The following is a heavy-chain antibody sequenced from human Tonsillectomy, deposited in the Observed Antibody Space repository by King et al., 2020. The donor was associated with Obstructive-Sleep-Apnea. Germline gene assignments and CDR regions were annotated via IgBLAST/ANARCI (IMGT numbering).Heavy chain of an antibody. V-gene: IGHV3-23*04. CDR2: ISGSGGST. CDR3: AKGGEYYYDSSGYYSLGGDY. CDR1: GFTFSSYA. J-gene: IGHJ4*02. Sequence: VQLVQSGGGLVQPGGSLRLSCAASGFTFSSYAMSWVRQAPGKGLEWVSAISGSGGSTYYADSVKGRFTISRDNSKKTLYLQMNSLRAEDTAVYYCAKGGEYYYDSSGYYSLGGDYWGQGTLVTVSS. D-gene: IGHD3-22*01.